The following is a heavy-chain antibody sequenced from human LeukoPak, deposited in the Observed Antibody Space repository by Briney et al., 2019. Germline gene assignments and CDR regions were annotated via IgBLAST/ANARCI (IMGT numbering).Heavy chain of an antibody. D-gene: IGHD2-15*01. V-gene: IGHV3-66*02. CDR1: GFTVSSTY. CDR2: IYTGGTT. Sequence: GGSLRLSCAASGFTVSSTYMSWVRQAPGKGLEWVSVIYTGGTTYYADSAKGRFTISRDNSKNTLYLQMNSLRAEDTAVHYCAREYCSGGSCSFDYWGQGTLVTVSS. CDR3: AREYCSGGSCSFDY. J-gene: IGHJ4*02.